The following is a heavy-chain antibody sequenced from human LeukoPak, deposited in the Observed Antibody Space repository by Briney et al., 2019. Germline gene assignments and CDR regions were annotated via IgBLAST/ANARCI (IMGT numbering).Heavy chain of an antibody. CDR3: ARERVALRYFDWLINFDY. CDR2: ISAYNGNT. Sequence: ASVKVSCKASGYTFTSYGISWVRQAPGQGLEWMGWISAYNGNTNYAQKLQGRVTMTTDTSTSTAYMELRSLRSDDTAVYYCARERVALRYFDWLINFDYWGQGTLVTVSS. D-gene: IGHD3-9*01. V-gene: IGHV1-18*01. CDR1: GYTFTSYG. J-gene: IGHJ4*02.